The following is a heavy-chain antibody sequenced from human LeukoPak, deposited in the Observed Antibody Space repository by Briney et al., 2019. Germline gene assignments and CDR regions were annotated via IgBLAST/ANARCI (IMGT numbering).Heavy chain of an antibody. D-gene: IGHD6-13*01. CDR3: ARVTGYVMEDYFDY. CDR2: IYYSGST. Sequence: SETLSLTCTVSGGSISSYYWGWIRQPPGKGLEWIGYIYYSGSTNYNPSLKSRVTISVDTSKNQFSLRLSSVTAADTAVYYCARVTGYVMEDYFDYWGQGTLVTVSS. V-gene: IGHV4-59*01. CDR1: GGSISSYY. J-gene: IGHJ4*02.